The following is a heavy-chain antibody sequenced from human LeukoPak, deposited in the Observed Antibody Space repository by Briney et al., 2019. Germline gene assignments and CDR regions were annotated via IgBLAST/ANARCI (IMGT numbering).Heavy chain of an antibody. CDR1: GYTFTSYG. D-gene: IGHD2-15*01. Sequence: GASVKVSCKASGYTFTSYGISWVRQAPGQGLEWMGWISAYNGNTNYAQKLQGRVTMTTDTSTSTAYMELRSLRSDDTAVYYCARLGVDCSGGSCYGYYYYYMDVWGKGTTVTVSS. V-gene: IGHV1-18*01. CDR2: ISAYNGNT. J-gene: IGHJ6*03. CDR3: ARLGVDCSGGSCYGYYYYYMDV.